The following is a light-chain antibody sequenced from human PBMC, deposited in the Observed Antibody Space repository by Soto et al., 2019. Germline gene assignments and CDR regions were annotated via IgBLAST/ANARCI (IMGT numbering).Light chain of an antibody. CDR1: SRDVGGYNY. Sequence: ALTQPASVSGSPGQSITLSCTGTSRDVGGYNYVSWYQQHPGKAPKLMIYDVSNRPSGVSNRFSGSKSGNTASLTISGLQAEDEADYYCSSYTSSSTLVFGGGTKLTVL. J-gene: IGLJ2*01. CDR3: SSYTSSSTLV. V-gene: IGLV2-14*01. CDR2: DVS.